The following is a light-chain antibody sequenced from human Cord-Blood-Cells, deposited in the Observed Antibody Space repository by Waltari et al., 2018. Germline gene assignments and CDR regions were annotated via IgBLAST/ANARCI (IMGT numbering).Light chain of an antibody. CDR2: DAS. V-gene: IGKV1-33*01. CDR1: QDIINY. Sequence: DIQMTQYPSSLSASVGDRVTITCQASQDIINYLNWYQQKPGKAPRLLIYDASNLETGVPSRFSGSGSGTDFTFTISSLQPEDIATYYCQQYDNLPYSFGQGTKLEIK. CDR3: QQYDNLPYS. J-gene: IGKJ2*03.